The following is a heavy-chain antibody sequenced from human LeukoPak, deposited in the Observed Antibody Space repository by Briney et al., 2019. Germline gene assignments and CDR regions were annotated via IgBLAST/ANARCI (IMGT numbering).Heavy chain of an antibody. J-gene: IGHJ6*02. CDR1: GGSISGSSYY. Sequence: SETLSLTCTVSGGSISGSSYYWGWIRQPPGKGLEWIGSIYYSGSTYYNPSLKSRVTISVDTSKNQFSLKLSSVTAADTAVYYCARRGYYYYYGMDVWGQGTTVTVSS. CDR2: IYYSGST. V-gene: IGHV4-39*07. CDR3: ARRGYYYYYGMDV.